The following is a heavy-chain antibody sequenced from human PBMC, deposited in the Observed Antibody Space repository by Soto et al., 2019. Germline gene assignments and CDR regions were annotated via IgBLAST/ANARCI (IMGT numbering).Heavy chain of an antibody. D-gene: IGHD3-22*01. CDR3: AREGRPYYYDSSGYCFDY. CDR2: IKQDGSEK. Sequence: EVQLVESGGGLVQPGGSLRLSCAASGFTYSSYWMSWVRQAPGTGLEWVANIKQDGSEKYYVDSVKGRFTISRDNAKNSLYLQMNSLRAEDTAVYYCAREGRPYYYDSSGYCFDYWGQGTLVTVSS. J-gene: IGHJ4*02. CDR1: GFTYSSYW. V-gene: IGHV3-7*01.